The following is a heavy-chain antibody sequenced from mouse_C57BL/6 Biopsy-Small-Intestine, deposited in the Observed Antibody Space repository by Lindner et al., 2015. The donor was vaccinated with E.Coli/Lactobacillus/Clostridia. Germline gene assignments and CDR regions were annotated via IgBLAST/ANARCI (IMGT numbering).Heavy chain of an antibody. D-gene: IGHD2-3*01. CDR3: ARRPRLLTYFDY. CDR2: INPNNGGT. CDR1: GYTFTDYN. Sequence: EVQLQESGPDLVKPGASVKIPCKASGYTFTDYNMDWVKQSHGKSLEWIGDINPNNGGTIYNQKFKGKATLTVDKSSSTAYMELRGLTSEDTAVYFRARRPRLLTYFDYWGQGTTLTVSS. V-gene: IGHV1-18*01. J-gene: IGHJ2*01.